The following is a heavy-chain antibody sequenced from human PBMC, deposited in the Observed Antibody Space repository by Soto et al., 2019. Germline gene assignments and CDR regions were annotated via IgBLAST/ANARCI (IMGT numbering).Heavy chain of an antibody. D-gene: IGHD5-12*01. CDR2: INAGNGNT. J-gene: IGHJ5*02. CDR3: ARDKRYSGYDLGNWFDP. V-gene: IGHV1-3*01. CDR1: GYTFTSYA. Sequence: ASVKVSCKASGYTFTSYAMHWVRQAPGQRLEWMGWINAGNGNTKYSQKFQGRVTITRDTSASTAYMELSSLRSEDTAVYYCARDKRYSGYDLGNWFDPWGQGTLVTSPQ.